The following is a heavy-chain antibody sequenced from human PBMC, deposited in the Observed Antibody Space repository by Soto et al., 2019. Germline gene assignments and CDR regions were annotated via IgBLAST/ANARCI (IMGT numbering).Heavy chain of an antibody. D-gene: IGHD2-8*01. J-gene: IGHJ6*02. CDR3: AVIMEYVYYYGMDV. CDR1: GYTFTSYG. CDR2: ISAYNGNT. V-gene: IGHV1-18*01. Sequence: ASVKVSCKASGYTFTSYGISWVRQAPGQGLEWMGWISAYNGNTNYAQKLQGRVTMTTDTSTSTAYMELRSLRSHDTAVYYCAVIMEYVYYYGMDVWGQGTTVTVSS.